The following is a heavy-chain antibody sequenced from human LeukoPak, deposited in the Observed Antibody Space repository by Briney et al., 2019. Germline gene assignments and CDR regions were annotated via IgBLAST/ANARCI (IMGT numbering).Heavy chain of an antibody. V-gene: IGHV3-21*01. CDR1: GFTFSSYS. J-gene: IGHJ5*02. D-gene: IGHD2-2*01. Sequence: PGGSLRLSCAASGFTFSSYSMNWVRQAPGKGLEWVSSNSSGSSYIYYADSVKGRFTISRDNAKNSLYLQMNSLRAEDTAVYYCARVGYCSSTSCRNWFDPWGQGTLVTVSS. CDR2: NSSGSSYI. CDR3: ARVGYCSSTSCRNWFDP.